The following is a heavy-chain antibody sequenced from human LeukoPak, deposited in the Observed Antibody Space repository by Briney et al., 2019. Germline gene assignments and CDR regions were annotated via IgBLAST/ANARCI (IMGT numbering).Heavy chain of an antibody. Sequence: PSETLSLTCTVSGGSISSSSYYWGWIRQPPGKGLEWIGSIYYSGSTYYNPSLKSRVTILVDTSKNQFSLKLSSVTAADTAVYYCARVFDIAARPGIDYWGQGTLVTVSS. J-gene: IGHJ4*02. V-gene: IGHV4-39*07. CDR3: ARVFDIAARPGIDY. CDR2: IYYSGST. CDR1: GGSISSSSYY. D-gene: IGHD6-6*01.